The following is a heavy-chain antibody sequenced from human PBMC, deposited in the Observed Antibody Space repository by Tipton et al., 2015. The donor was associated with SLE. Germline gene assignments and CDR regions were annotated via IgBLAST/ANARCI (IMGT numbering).Heavy chain of an antibody. V-gene: IGHV4-39*07. CDR1: GGSISSSSYY. CDR2: ISYSGST. D-gene: IGHD3-10*01. Sequence: LRLSCTVSGGSISSSSYYWGWIRQPPGKGLECIGSISYSGSTSYNPSLKSRVTMSVDPSKMQFSLTLSSVTAADTALYYCAKARNHYYGSGSYFHFDLWGHGILVTVSS. J-gene: IGHJ4*01. CDR3: AKARNHYYGSGSYFHFDL.